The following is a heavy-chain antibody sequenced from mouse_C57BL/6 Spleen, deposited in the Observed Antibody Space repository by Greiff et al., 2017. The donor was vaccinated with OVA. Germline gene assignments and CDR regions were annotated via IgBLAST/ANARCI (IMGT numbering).Heavy chain of an antibody. Sequence: QVQLQQPGAELVMPGASVKLSYKASGYTFTSYWMHWVKQRPGQGLVWIGEIDPSDSYTNYNQKFKGKSTLTVDKSSSTAYMQLSSLTSEDSAVYYCARVYYGNSFAYWGQGTLVTVSA. CDR1: GYTFTSYW. J-gene: IGHJ3*01. CDR2: IDPSDSYT. D-gene: IGHD2-1*01. CDR3: ARVYYGNSFAY. V-gene: IGHV1-69*01.